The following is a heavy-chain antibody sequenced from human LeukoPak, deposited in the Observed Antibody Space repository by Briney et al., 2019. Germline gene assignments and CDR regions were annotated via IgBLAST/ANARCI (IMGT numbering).Heavy chain of an antibody. CDR3: AKETSSWELDY. D-gene: IGHD6-13*01. V-gene: IGHV3-23*01. J-gene: IGHJ4*02. Sequence: GGSLRLSCAASGYTFNNYAMSWVRQAPGKGLEWVSAISGSGGSTYYADSVKGRFTISRDNSKNTLYLQMNSLRAEDTAVYYCAKETSSWELDYWGQGTLVTVSS. CDR2: ISGSGGST. CDR1: GYTFNNYA.